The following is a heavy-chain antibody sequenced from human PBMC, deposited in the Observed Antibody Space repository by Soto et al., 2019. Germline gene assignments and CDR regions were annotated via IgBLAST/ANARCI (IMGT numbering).Heavy chain of an antibody. CDR1: GFTFSSYA. J-gene: IGHJ4*02. V-gene: IGHV3-30-3*01. CDR3: ARDLDFSSGYPDY. Sequence: PGGSLRLSCAASGFTFSSYAMHWVRQAPGKGLEWVAVISYDGSNKYYADSVKGRFTISRDNSKNTLYLQMNSLRAEDTAVYYCARDLDFSSGYPDYWGQGTLVTVAS. CDR2: ISYDGSNK. D-gene: IGHD3-3*01.